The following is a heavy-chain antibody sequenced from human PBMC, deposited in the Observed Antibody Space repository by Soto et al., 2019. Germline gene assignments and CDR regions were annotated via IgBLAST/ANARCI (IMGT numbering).Heavy chain of an antibody. V-gene: IGHV4-59*01. CDR2: IYYSGST. J-gene: IGHJ2*01. CDR3: ARSGGVSSTNWYFDL. CDR1: CFPIRNFY. D-gene: IGHD1-26*01. Sequence: SETQSHTYTLSCFPIRNFYWSRIRQHPGKGLEWIGYIYYSGSTNYNPSLKSRVTISVDTSKNQFSLKLSSVTAADTAVYYCARSGGVSSTNWYFDLWGRGTLVTVSS.